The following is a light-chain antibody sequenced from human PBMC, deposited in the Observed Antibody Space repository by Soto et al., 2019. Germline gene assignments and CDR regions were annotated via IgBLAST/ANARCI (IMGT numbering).Light chain of an antibody. CDR2: DNN. CDR3: GTWDSSLSAVL. V-gene: IGLV1-51*01. Sequence: QSVLTQPPSVSAAPGQKVTISCSGISSNIGNNYVSWYQQLPGTAPKLLIYDNNKRPSGIPDRFSGSKSGTSATLGITGLQTGDEADYYCGTWDSSLSAVLFGGGTKVTVL. J-gene: IGLJ2*01. CDR1: SSNIGNNY.